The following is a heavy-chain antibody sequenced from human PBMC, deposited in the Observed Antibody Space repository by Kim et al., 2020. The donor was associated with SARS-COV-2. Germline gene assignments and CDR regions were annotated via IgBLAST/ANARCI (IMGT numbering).Heavy chain of an antibody. CDR2: IYSGGST. J-gene: IGHJ4*02. D-gene: IGHD2-2*02. CDR3: ARVGDTLSFDY. Sequence: GGSLRLSCAASGFTVSSNYMSWVRQAPGKGLEWFSVIYSGGSTYYADSVKGRFTISRDNSTPPLYLQMNILRAADTAVYYCARVGDTLSFDYWGQGTLVTVSS. V-gene: IGHV3-53*01. CDR1: GFTVSSNY.